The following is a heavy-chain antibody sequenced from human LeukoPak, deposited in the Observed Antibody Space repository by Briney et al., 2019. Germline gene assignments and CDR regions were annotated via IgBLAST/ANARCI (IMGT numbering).Heavy chain of an antibody. V-gene: IGHV3-21*01. CDR1: GFTFSSYS. J-gene: IGHJ4*02. CDR3: ARDPMYCSGGSCYFDY. CDR2: ISSSSSYI. D-gene: IGHD2-15*01. Sequence: PGGSLRLSCAASGFTFSSYSMNWVRQAPGKGLEWVSSISSSSSYIYYADSVKGRFTISRDNAKNSLYLQMNSLRAEDTAVYYCARDPMYCSGGSCYFDYWGQGTLVTVSS.